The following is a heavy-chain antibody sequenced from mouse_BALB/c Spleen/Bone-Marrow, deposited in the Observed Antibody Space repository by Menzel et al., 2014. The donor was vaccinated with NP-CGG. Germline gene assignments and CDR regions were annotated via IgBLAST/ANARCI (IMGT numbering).Heavy chain of an antibody. Sequence: QLQQSGAELVKPGASVKLSCKTSGFTFSSTYLSWLRQKPGQSLEWIAWIYARTGGTNYNPKFTGKAQLTVDTSSSTAFMQFSSLTNEDSAIYYCARHYGNYAAMDYWGQGTSVTVSS. J-gene: IGHJ4*01. CDR3: ARHYGNYAAMDY. CDR1: GFTFSSTY. V-gene: IGHV1-85*01. D-gene: IGHD2-1*01. CDR2: IYARTGGT.